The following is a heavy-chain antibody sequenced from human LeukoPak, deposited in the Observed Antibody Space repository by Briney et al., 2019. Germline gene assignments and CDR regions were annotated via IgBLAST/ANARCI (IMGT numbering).Heavy chain of an antibody. J-gene: IGHJ4*02. CDR3: ARGGYDSDFDY. CDR2: IYFTGRT. D-gene: IGHD3-3*01. CDR1: GGSISTNY. V-gene: IGHV4-59*01. Sequence: PSETLSLTCTVSGGSISTNYWSLVRLPPGKGLEWIAYIYFTGRTQYNPSLKSRVTISEDTSKNQFSLRLSSVTPADTAVYYCARGGYDSDFDYWGQGTLVTVSS.